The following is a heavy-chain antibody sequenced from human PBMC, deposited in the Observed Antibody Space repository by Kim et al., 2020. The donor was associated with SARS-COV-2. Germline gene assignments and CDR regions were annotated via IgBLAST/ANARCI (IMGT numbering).Heavy chain of an antibody. CDR1: GYTFTSYA. CDR3: ARDGGRDGYKTFDY. D-gene: IGHD5-12*01. V-gene: IGHV1-3*01. CDR2: INAGNGNT. Sequence: ASVKVSCKASGYTFTSYAMHWVRQAPGQRLEWMGWINAGNGNTKYSQKFQGRVTITRDTSASTAYMELSSLRSEDAAVYYCARDGGRDGYKTFDYWGQGTLVTVSS. J-gene: IGHJ4*02.